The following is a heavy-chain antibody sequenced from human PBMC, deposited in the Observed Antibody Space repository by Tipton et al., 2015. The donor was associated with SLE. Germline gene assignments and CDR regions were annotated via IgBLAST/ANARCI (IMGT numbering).Heavy chain of an antibody. J-gene: IGHJ4*02. CDR3: ATGRDSRWRAF. V-gene: IGHV3-7*01. CDR1: GFTSSSYW. Sequence: SLRLSCADSGFTSSSYWMAWVRQAPGKGLEWVANIRPDGGEIFYVDSVKGRFTISRDTAKNSVYLQMDSLRVGDTAVYYCATGRDSRWRAFWGLGTLVTVSS. CDR2: IRPDGGEI. D-gene: IGHD3-22*01.